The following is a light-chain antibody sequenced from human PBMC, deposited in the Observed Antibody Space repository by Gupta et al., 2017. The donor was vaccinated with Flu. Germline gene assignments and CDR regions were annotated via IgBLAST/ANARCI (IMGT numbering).Light chain of an antibody. Sequence: ATLPLLPPGKAAPPSGGSRPVDNSYLAWYQQRPGLAPRLLIYGASKRAAGIPDRFSGSGSGTDFTLTINNVDPEDFAVYFCQQYGNWHHTFGGGTEVETK. CDR2: GAS. CDR3: QQYGNWHHT. J-gene: IGKJ4*01. CDR1: RPVDNSY. V-gene: IGKV3D-20*01.